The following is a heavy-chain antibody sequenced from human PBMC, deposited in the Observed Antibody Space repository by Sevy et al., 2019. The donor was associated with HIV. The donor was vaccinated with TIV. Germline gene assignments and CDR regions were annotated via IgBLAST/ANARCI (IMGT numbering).Heavy chain of an antibody. CDR3: ARDPTVVTPNWYFDL. V-gene: IGHV3-33*01. D-gene: IGHD2-21*02. CDR1: GFTFSSYG. Sequence: GGSLRLSCAASGFTFSSYGMHWVRQAPGKGLEWVAVIWYDGSNKYYADSVKGRFTISGDNSKNTLYLEMNSLGAEDTAVYYCARDPTVVTPNWYFDLWGRGTLVTVSS. CDR2: IWYDGSNK. J-gene: IGHJ2*01.